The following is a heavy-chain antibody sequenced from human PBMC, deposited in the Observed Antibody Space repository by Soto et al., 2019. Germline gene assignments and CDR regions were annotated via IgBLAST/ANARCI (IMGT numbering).Heavy chain of an antibody. CDR2: IGESGTPT. J-gene: IGHJ4*01. CDR3: ARGLVVPADRWFDY. CDR1: GFTFSSYA. Sequence: GSLRLSCAASGFTFSSYAMKWVRQAPGKGLEWVSLIGESGTPTYYADSVKGRFTISRDNAKNSLYLQMNSLRAEDTAVYYCARGLVVPADRWFDYWGHGTLVTVSS. D-gene: IGHD2-2*01. V-gene: IGHV3-21*04.